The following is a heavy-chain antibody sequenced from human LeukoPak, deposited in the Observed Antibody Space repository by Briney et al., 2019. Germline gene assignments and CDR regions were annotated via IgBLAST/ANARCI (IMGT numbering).Heavy chain of an antibody. V-gene: IGHV4-59*01. J-gene: IGHJ6*03. D-gene: IGHD6-19*01. CDR1: GGSISSYY. Sequence: SETLSLTCTVPGGSISSYYWSWIRQPPGKGLEWIGYIYYSGSTNYNPSLKSRVTISVDTSKNQFSLKLSSVTAADTAVYYCARGGSSGWYDVGYYYYYMDVWGKGTTVTVSS. CDR3: ARGGSSGWYDVGYYYYYMDV. CDR2: IYYSGST.